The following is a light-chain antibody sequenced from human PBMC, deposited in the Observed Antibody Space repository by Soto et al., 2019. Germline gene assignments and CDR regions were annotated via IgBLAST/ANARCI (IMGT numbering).Light chain of an antibody. V-gene: IGLV2-14*03. Sequence: QSVLTQPASVSGSPGQSITISCTGTSSDVGGYNYVSWYQRHPGKAPKLMIYHVSDRPSGVSNRFSGSKSGNTASLTISGLQAEDEADYYCSSYTSSSTLVFGGGTKVTVL. J-gene: IGLJ2*01. CDR2: HVS. CDR1: SSDVGGYNY. CDR3: SSYTSSSTLV.